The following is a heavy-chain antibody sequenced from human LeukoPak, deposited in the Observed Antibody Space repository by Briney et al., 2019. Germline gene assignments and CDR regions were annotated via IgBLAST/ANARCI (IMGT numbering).Heavy chain of an antibody. Sequence: PGRSLRLSCAASGFTFSSYAMHWVRQAPGKGLEWVAVISYDGSNKYYADSVKGRFTISRDNSKNTLYLQMNSLRAEDTAVYYCARGSIRIGYNWFDPWGQGTLVTVSS. V-gene: IGHV3-30-3*01. CDR3: ARGSIRIGYNWFDP. CDR2: ISYDGSNK. CDR1: GFTFSSYA. D-gene: IGHD2/OR15-2a*01. J-gene: IGHJ5*02.